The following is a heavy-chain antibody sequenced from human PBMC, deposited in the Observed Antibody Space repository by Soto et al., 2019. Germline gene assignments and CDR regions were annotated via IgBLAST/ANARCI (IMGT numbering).Heavy chain of an antibody. D-gene: IGHD3-10*01. J-gene: IGHJ4*02. CDR3: AAIYVSGYRPFAS. CDR2: INPIVSMS. Sequence: QVQLVQSGTEVKKPGSSVKVSCKASGDTFSFYTINWVRQAPGLGLEWVGRINPIVSMSNYAQKFQGRVSMTADKSTSTPYMELRTLRSDATAMYFVAAIYVSGYRPFASWGRGALVIVPS. CDR1: GDTFSFYT. V-gene: IGHV1-69*02.